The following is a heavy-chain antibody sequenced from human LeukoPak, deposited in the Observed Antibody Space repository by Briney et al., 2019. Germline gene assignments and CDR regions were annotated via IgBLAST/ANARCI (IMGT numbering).Heavy chain of an antibody. CDR3: ARGSQDVVVASNWFDP. V-gene: IGHV4-31*03. D-gene: IGHD2-15*01. Sequence: PSETLSLTCTVSGVSISSGGYYWSWIRQHPGKGLEWIGYICYSGSTYYNPSLKSRVTISVDTSKNQFSLKLSSVTAADTAVYYCARGSQDVVVASNWFDPWGQGTLVTVSS. CDR2: ICYSGST. CDR1: GVSISSGGYY. J-gene: IGHJ5*02.